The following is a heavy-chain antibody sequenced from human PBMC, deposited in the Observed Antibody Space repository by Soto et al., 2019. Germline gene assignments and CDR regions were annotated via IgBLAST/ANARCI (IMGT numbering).Heavy chain of an antibody. CDR2: ISGGGDAA. J-gene: IGHJ2*01. D-gene: IGHD2-2*01. CDR3: ARKILGSTSRPNYWYFDL. Sequence: EVQLLESGGALVQPGGSLRLSCAGSGFTFINYAMNWVRQAPGKGLVWVSSISGGGDAAFFPDSVRGRFTISRDNSKNTVTLQMNSLGVDDTAVYYCARKILGSTSRPNYWYFDLWGRGTLVTVSS. CDR1: GFTFINYA. V-gene: IGHV3-23*01.